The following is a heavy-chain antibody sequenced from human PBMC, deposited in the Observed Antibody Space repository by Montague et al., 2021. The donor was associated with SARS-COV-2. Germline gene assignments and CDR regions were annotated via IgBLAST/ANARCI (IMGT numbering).Heavy chain of an antibody. J-gene: IGHJ3*02. V-gene: IGHV4-39*01. CDR2: IYYSGST. CDR1: GGSISSSSYY. CDR3: AGSPPGIAAAGTVAAFDI. Sequence: SETLSLTCTVSGGSISSSSYYWGWIRQPPGKGLEWFGSIYYSGSTXYKPSLKSRVTISVDTSRNQFSLKLSSVTAAGTAVYYCAGSPPGIAAAGTVAAFDIWGQGTMVTVSS. D-gene: IGHD6-13*01.